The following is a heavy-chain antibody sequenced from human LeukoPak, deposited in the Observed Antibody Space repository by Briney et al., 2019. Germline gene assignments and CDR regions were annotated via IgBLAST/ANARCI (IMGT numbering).Heavy chain of an antibody. V-gene: IGHV3-30-3*01. CDR2: ISYDGSNK. Sequence: PGGSLRLSCAASGFTFSSYAMHWVRQAPGKGLEWVAVISYDGSNKYYADSVKGRFTISRDNSKNTLYLQMNSLRAEDTAVYYCARDPNTVTYWHYDLWGRGTLVTVSS. D-gene: IGHD4-17*01. J-gene: IGHJ2*01. CDR3: ARDPNTVTYWHYDL. CDR1: GFTFSSYA.